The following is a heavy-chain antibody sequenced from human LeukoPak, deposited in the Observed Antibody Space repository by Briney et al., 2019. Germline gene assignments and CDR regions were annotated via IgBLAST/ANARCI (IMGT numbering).Heavy chain of an antibody. V-gene: IGHV4-34*01. D-gene: IGHD5-12*01. CDR1: GGSFSSYY. CDR3: ASTPRGGYRQGPPNY. Sequence: SETLSLTCAVYGGSFSSYYWSWIRQPPGKGLEWIGEINHSGSTNYNPSLKSRVTISVDTSKNQFSLKLSSVTAADTAVYYCASTPRGGYRQGPPNYWGQGTLVTVSS. J-gene: IGHJ4*02. CDR2: INHSGST.